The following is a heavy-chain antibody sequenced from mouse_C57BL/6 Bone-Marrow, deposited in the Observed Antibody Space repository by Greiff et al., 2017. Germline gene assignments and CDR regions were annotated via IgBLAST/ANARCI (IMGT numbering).Heavy chain of an antibody. V-gene: IGHV5-9*01. CDR1: GFTFSSYT. D-gene: IGHD3-1*01. J-gene: IGHJ4*01. Sequence: EVKLLESGGGLVKPGGSLKLSCAASGFTFSSYTMSWVRQTPEKRLEWVAPISGGGGNTYYPDTVKGRVTISRDNAKNTLYLQMSSLRSEDTDLYYCARLGSMDYWGQGTTVTVSS. CDR2: ISGGGGNT. CDR3: ARLGSMDY.